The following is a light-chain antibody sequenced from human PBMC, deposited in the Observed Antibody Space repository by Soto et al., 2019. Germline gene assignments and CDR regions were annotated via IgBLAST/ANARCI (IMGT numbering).Light chain of an antibody. Sequence: SPYPLSAIIVDRATLHCRASQTISSWLAWYQQKPGKAPKLLIYKASTLKSGVPSRFSGSGSGTEFTLTISSLQPDDFATYYCQHYNSYSEAFGQGTKVDIK. CDR3: QHYNSYSEA. V-gene: IGKV1-5*03. CDR1: QTISSW. CDR2: KAS. J-gene: IGKJ1*01.